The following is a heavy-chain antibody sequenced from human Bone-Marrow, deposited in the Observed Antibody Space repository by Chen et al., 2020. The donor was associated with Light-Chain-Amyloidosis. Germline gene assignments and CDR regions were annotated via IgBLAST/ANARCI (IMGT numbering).Heavy chain of an antibody. J-gene: IGHJ3*02. CDR2: ISSSGSTI. Sequence: EVQLVESGGGLVQPGGSLRLSCAASGFTLSSYEMNWVRQAPGKGLEWVSYISSSGSTIYYADSVKGRFTIARDNAKNSLYLQMNSLRAEDTAVYYCARVGFYNWNVHNAFDIWGQGTMVTVSS. CDR1: GFTLSSYE. V-gene: IGHV3-48*03. D-gene: IGHD1-1*01. CDR3: ARVGFYNWNVHNAFDI.